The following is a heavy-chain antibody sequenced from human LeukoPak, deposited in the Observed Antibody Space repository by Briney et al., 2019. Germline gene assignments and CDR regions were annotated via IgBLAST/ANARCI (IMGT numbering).Heavy chain of an antibody. J-gene: IGHJ6*02. CDR1: GFTFSSYA. CDR2: IKSKTDGGTT. Sequence: GGSLRLSCAASGFTFSSYAMSWVRQAPGKGLEWVGRIKSKTDGGTTDYAAPVKGRFTISRDDSKNTLYLQMNSLKTEDTAVYYCTTEEYCSGGSCYPKRYYYYGMDVWGQGTTVTVSS. D-gene: IGHD2-15*01. V-gene: IGHV3-15*01. CDR3: TTEEYCSGGSCYPKRYYYYGMDV.